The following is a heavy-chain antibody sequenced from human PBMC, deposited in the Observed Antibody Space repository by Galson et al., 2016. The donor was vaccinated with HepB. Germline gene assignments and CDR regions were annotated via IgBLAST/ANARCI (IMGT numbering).Heavy chain of an antibody. J-gene: IGHJ5*02. CDR2: VYHIDNA. Sequence: SETLSLTCAVSGYSIGSGYYWGWIRQPPGKGLEWIASVYHIDNAYYNPSLKSRVTISLDTSKNHLSLKLSSVTAADTAVYYCARDHSGSYYQNWFDPWVQVTLVTVSS. V-gene: IGHV4-38-2*02. CDR3: ARDHSGSYYQNWFDP. D-gene: IGHD1-26*01. CDR1: GYSIGSGYY.